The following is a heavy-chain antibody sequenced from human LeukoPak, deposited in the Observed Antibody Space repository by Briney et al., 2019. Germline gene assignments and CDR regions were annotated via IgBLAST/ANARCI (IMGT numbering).Heavy chain of an antibody. CDR1: GFSFRTSA. J-gene: IGHJ4*02. CDR2: ISTSGSYI. D-gene: IGHD5-12*01. CDR3: ARGPSGYHNT. Sequence: GGSLRLSCAASGFSFRTSAMNWVRQAPGQGLEWVSSISTSGSYIYYADSVEGRFTISRDNARNLLYLQMNSLRAEDTAVYYCARGPSGYHNTGGQGTLVTVSS. V-gene: IGHV3-21*06.